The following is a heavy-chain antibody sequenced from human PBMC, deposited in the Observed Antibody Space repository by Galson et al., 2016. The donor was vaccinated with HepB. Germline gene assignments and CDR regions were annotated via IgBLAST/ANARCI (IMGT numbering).Heavy chain of an antibody. D-gene: IGHD6-19*01. CDR3: ARDYSSGWYGY. Sequence: SVKVSCKASGYSFTSYGISWVRQASGQGLEWMGWISAYSANKNYAQKVQGRITMTTDSSTSTAYMELRNLTSDDTAVYFCARDYSSGWYGYWGQGTLVTVSS. CDR2: ISAYSANK. J-gene: IGHJ4*02. V-gene: IGHV1-18*01. CDR1: GYSFTSYG.